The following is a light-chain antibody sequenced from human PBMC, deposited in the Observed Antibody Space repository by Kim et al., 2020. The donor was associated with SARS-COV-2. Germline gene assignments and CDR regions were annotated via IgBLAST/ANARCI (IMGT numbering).Light chain of an antibody. CDR2: GTS. J-gene: IGKJ2*01. CDR1: QSVTSTN. CDR3: QQYDNSPYT. Sequence: LSPGERATLSCRASQSVTSTNLAWFQQKPGQAPGLLIYGTSSRATGIPDRFSGSGSGTDFTLTISRLEPEDFAVYYCQQYDNSPYTFGQGTKLEI. V-gene: IGKV3-20*01.